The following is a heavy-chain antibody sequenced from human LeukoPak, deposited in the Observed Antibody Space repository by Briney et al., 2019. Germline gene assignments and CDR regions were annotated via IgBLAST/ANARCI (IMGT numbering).Heavy chain of an antibody. J-gene: IGHJ4*02. CDR1: GGSFSGYY. CDR3: ASVRLEYSSSGPFDY. D-gene: IGHD6-6*01. Sequence: SETLSLTCAVYGGSFSGYYWSWIRQPPGKGLEWIGEINHSGSTNYNPSLKSRVTISVDTSKNQFSLKLSSVTAADTAVYYCASVRLEYSSSGPFDYWGQGTLVTVSS. V-gene: IGHV4-34*01. CDR2: INHSGST.